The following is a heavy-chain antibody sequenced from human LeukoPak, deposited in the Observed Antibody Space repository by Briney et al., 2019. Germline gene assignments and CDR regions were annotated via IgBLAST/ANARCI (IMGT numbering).Heavy chain of an antibody. V-gene: IGHV4-39*07. D-gene: IGHD2-21*02. Sequence: PSETLSLTCTVSGGSISSSSYYWGWIRQPPGKGLEWIGSIYYSGSTHYNPSLKSRVTISLDESKNQFSLKLNSVTAADTAEYYCATYGDFPYCFYYWGQGTLVTVSS. CDR2: IYYSGST. CDR1: GGSISSSSYY. J-gene: IGHJ4*02. CDR3: ATYGDFPYCFYY.